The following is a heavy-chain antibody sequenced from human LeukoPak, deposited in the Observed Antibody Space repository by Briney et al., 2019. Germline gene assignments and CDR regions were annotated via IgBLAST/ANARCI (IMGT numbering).Heavy chain of an antibody. D-gene: IGHD6-19*01. J-gene: IGHJ4*02. CDR3: AKGRDSSGWYGILDY. CDR2: ISGSGGST. V-gene: IGHV3-23*01. CDR1: GFTFGSYG. Sequence: GGSLRLSCAASGFTFGSYGMSWVRQAPGKGLEWVSAISGSGGSTYYADSVKGRFTISRDNSKNTLYLQMNSLRAEDTAIYYCAKGRDSSGWYGILDYWGQGTLVTVSS.